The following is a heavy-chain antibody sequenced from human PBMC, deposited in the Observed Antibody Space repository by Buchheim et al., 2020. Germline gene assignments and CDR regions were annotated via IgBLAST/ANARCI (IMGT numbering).Heavy chain of an antibody. CDR2: IYTSGST. CDR3: ACNGWRNNPFDY. V-gene: IGHV4-39*01. D-gene: IGHD6-25*01. Sequence: QVQLQESGPGLVRSSESLSLTCSVTEGSISSSCYYWGWIRQPPGQGLEWLATIYTSGSTYYNPSVKSRARVDMEKSKNQFSLSMRSVTAADTAVYYCACNGWRNNPFDYWGHGT. J-gene: IGHJ4*01. CDR1: EGSISSSCYY.